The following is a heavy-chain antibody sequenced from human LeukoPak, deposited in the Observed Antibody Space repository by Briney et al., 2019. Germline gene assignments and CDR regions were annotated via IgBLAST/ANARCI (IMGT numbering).Heavy chain of an antibody. Sequence: SETLSLTCTVSGYSISSGYYWGWVRQPPGKGLEWIGSIYHSGNTYYNPSLKSRVTISVDTSKNEFSLKLNSVTAADTAVYYCANSDYYYYFDYWGQGTLVTVSS. CDR2: IYHSGNT. CDR1: GYSISSGYY. D-gene: IGHD3-22*01. J-gene: IGHJ4*02. V-gene: IGHV4-38-2*02. CDR3: ANSDYYYYFDY.